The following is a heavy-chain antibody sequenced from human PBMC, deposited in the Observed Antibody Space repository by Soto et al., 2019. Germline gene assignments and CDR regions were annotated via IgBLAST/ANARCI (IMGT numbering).Heavy chain of an antibody. CDR2: IYTSGST. CDR3: ERGHYGDYETKSFDP. D-gene: IGHD4-17*01. J-gene: IGHJ5*02. CDR1: GGSISSYY. Sequence: SETLSLTCTVSGGSISSYYWSWIRQPAGKGLEWIGRIYTSGSTNYNPSLKSRVTMSVDTSKNRFSLKLSSVTAADTAVYYCERGHYGDYETKSFDPWGQGTLVTVSS. V-gene: IGHV4-4*07.